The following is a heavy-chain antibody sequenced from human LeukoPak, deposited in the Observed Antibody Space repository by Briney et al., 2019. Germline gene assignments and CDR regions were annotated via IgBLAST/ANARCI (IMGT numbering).Heavy chain of an antibody. CDR3: AKAGYSSSWPFDY. J-gene: IGHJ4*02. D-gene: IGHD6-13*01. CDR1: GFSFSSNG. Sequence: PGGSLRLSCAASGFSFSSNGMSWVRQAPGKGLEWVSALSGSGSTTYYADSVKGRFTISRDNSKNTVFLQMNSLRVEDTAVYYCAKAGYSSSWPFDYWGQGTQVTSPQ. V-gene: IGHV3-23*01. CDR2: LSGSGSTT.